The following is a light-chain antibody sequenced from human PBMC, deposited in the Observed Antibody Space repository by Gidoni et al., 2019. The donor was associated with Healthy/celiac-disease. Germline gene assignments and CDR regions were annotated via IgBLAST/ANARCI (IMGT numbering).Light chain of an antibody. CDR2: GNS. J-gene: IGLJ1*01. CDR1: SSNIGAGYD. CDR3: QSYDSSLSVFYV. V-gene: IGLV1-40*01. Sequence: QSVLTQPPSVSGAPGQRVTISCTGSSSNIGAGYDVHWYQQLPGTAPKLLIYGNSNRPSGVPDRFSGSKSGTSASLAITGLQAEDEADYYCQSYDSSLSVFYVFGTGTKVXV.